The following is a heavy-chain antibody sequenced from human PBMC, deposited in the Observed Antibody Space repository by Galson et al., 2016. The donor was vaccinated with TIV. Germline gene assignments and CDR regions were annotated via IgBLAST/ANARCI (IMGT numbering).Heavy chain of an antibody. J-gene: IGHJ6*02. CDR2: SYSDDRA. D-gene: IGHD6-13*01. CDR1: GFSVRSSY. Sequence: SLRLSCAASGFSVRSSYMTWVRQAPGKGLEWVSVSYSDDRASYADSVKGLFSISRDNSNNRVFLQMSSLRPEDTAVYYCARDRRLAAANNYYYYYFGLDVWGQGTTVTVSS. CDR3: ARDRRLAAANNYYYYYFGLDV. V-gene: IGHV3-66*02.